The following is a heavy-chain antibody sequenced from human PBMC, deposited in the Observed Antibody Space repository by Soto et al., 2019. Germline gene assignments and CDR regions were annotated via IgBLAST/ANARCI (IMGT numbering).Heavy chain of an antibody. CDR1: GFTFSSYD. CDR3: ARVYRNYYGSGAQLAGYYYYGMDV. V-gene: IGHV3-13*01. Sequence: PGGSLSLSCAASGFTFSSYDMHWVRQATGKGLEWVSAIGTAGDTYYPGSVKGRFTISRENAKNSLYLQMNSLRAEDTAVYYCARVYRNYYGSGAQLAGYYYYGMDVWGQGTTVTVSS. D-gene: IGHD3-10*01. CDR2: IGTAGDT. J-gene: IGHJ6*02.